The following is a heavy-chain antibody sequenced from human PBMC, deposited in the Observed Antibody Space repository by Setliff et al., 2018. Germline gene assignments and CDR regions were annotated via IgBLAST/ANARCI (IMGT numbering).Heavy chain of an antibody. CDR2: IYTSGTT. CDR3: ARGRLLYVGDSHYFDN. J-gene: IGHJ4*02. Sequence: SETLSLTCTVSGDSLSSGPYYWTWVRQPAGKGLEWIGHIYTSGTTNYSPSLKTRVTISTDTSKNQFSLQLTSVTATDTAVYYCARGRLLYVGDSHYFDNWGQGTLVT. V-gene: IGHV4-61*09. D-gene: IGHD4-17*01. CDR1: GDSLSSGPYY.